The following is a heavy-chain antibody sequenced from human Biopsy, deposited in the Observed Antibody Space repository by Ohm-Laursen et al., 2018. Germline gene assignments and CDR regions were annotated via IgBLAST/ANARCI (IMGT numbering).Heavy chain of an antibody. CDR2: ISYTGYT. Sequence: TLSLTCPVSGGSFTGHYWSWIRQPPGEGLEWIGHISYTGYTSYNASLKSRVTISVDTSRNHLSLRLTSLAAADTAVYYCARGSNEYGGLYFPHWGQGTLVTVSS. CDR3: ARGSNEYGGLYFPH. D-gene: IGHD4-23*01. J-gene: IGHJ1*01. CDR1: GGSFTGHY. V-gene: IGHV4-59*11.